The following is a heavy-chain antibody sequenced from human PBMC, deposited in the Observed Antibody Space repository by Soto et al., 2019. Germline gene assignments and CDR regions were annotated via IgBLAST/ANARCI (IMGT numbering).Heavy chain of an antibody. J-gene: IGHJ4*02. CDR2: ITHSGTT. CDR3: ARGGRDGDNWRFGPYY. V-gene: IGHV4-34*02. Sequence: QVQLQQWGAGLLKPSETLSLTCAVFGGSLSGYYWSWILQTPGKGLEWIGEITHSGTTNYHPSLKSRVTISVDTSENQFSLKLSSVTAADTAVYYCARGGRDGDNWRFGPYYWGQGALVTVSS. D-gene: IGHD3-16*01. CDR1: GGSLSGYY.